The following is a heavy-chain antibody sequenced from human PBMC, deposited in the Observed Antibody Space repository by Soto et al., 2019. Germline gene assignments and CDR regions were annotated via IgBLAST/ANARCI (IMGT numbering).Heavy chain of an antibody. D-gene: IGHD6-13*01. CDR3: AREAAGRGAFDI. J-gene: IGHJ3*02. Sequence: QVQLQESGPGLVKPSGTLSLTCAVSGGSISSSNWWSWVLQPPGKGLAWIGEIYHSGSTNYNPSLKSRITISEDKSKNQFSLELSSVTAADAAVCYCAREAAGRGAFDIWGQGTMVTVSS. CDR1: GGSISSSNW. CDR2: IYHSGST. V-gene: IGHV4-4*02.